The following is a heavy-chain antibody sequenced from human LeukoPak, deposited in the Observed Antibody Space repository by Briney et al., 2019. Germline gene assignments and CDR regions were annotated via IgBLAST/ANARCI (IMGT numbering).Heavy chain of an antibody. CDR3: ARADRLHGGPYLIGP. J-gene: IGHJ5*02. CDR2: INPNSGGT. D-gene: IGHD2-21*01. V-gene: IGHV1-2*02. Sequence: ASVTVSCKPSGYSFTDYYMHWVRQAPGQGLEWMGWINPNSGGTISAQKLQGRVTMTRYTSITTVYMDVTWLTSDDTAIYFCARADRLHGGPYLIGPWGQGTLVTVSS. CDR1: GYSFTDYY.